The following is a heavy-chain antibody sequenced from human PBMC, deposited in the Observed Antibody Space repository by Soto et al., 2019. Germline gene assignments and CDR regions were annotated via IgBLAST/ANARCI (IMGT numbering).Heavy chain of an antibody. CDR2: IDEYGSTI. V-gene: IGHV3-74*01. CDR1: GFTFSSYW. CDR3: TRDIGGKGAY. D-gene: IGHD3-10*01. Sequence: GGSLRRSCAASGFTFSSYWMHWVRQVPGKGLLWVSRIDEYGSTINYADSVRGRFTISRDNARNTLYLEMNSLRAEDTALYYCTRDIGGKGAYWGPGTLVTVSS. J-gene: IGHJ4*02.